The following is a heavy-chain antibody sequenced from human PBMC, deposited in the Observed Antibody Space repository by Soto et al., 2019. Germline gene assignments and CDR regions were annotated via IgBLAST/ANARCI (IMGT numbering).Heavy chain of an antibody. CDR3: AKAIQSSSGIWAYYYYGMDV. J-gene: IGHJ6*02. CDR1: GFTFSSYA. Sequence: PGGSLRLSCAASGFTFSSYAMSWVRQAPGKGLEWVSAISGSGGSTYYADSVKGRFTISRDNSKNTLYLQMNSLRAEDTAVYYCAKAIQSSSGIWAYYYYGMDVWGQGTTVTVSS. CDR2: ISGSGGST. D-gene: IGHD3-22*01. V-gene: IGHV3-23*01.